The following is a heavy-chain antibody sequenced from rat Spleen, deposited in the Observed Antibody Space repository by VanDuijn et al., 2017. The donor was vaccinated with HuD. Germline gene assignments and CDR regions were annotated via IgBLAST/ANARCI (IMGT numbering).Heavy chain of an antibody. Sequence: EVKLVESGGGLVQPGRSLKLSCAASGFTFSNYGMHWIRQAPTKGLEWVATISSEGRSSYYRDSVKGRFTISRDSAKSTLYLQMNSLRSEDTATYYCARHETYYGPFDYWGQGVMVTVSS. CDR1: GFTFSNYG. CDR2: ISSEGRSS. J-gene: IGHJ2*01. D-gene: IGHD1-9*01. CDR3: ARHETYYGPFDY. V-gene: IGHV5-29*01.